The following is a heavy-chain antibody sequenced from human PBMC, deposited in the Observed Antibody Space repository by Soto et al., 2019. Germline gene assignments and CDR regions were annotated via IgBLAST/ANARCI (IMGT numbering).Heavy chain of an antibody. D-gene: IGHD2-2*01. Sequence: GASAKVSCKVSGYTLTELSMHWVRQAPGKGLEWMGGFDPEDGETIYAQKFQGRVTMTEDTSTDTAYMELSSLRSEDTAVYYCATLCSTSCYAEGVNWFDPWGQGTLVTVSS. CDR1: GYTLTELS. J-gene: IGHJ5*02. CDR2: FDPEDGET. CDR3: ATLCSTSCYAEGVNWFDP. V-gene: IGHV1-24*01.